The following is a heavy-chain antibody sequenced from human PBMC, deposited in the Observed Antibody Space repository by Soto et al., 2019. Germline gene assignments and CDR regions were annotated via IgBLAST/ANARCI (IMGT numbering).Heavy chain of an antibody. D-gene: IGHD2-2*01. CDR2: ISTSGDST. CDR1: GFTFSSYA. V-gene: IGHV3-23*01. J-gene: IGHJ4*02. CDR3: AINSRYCSSTSCYAE. Sequence: EVQLLESGAGLVQPGGSLRLSCAASGFTFSSYAMSWVRQAPGKGLEWVSGISTSGDSTYYADSVKGRFTISRDNSKDTLYLQMNSLRAGDTAVYYCAINSRYCSSTSCYAEWGQGTRVTVSS.